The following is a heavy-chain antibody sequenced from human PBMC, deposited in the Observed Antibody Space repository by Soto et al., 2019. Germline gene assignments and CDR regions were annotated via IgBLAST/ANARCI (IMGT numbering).Heavy chain of an antibody. CDR2: ISGSGGST. CDR3: AKGLSPSPWQWLASGMDV. D-gene: IGHD6-19*01. J-gene: IGHJ6*02. V-gene: IGHV3-23*01. Sequence: QSGGSLRLSCAASGFTFSSYAMSWVRQAPGKGLEWVSAISGSGGSTYYADSVKGRFTISRDNSKNTLYLQMNSLRAEDTAVYYCAKGLSPSPWQWLASGMDVWGQGTTVTVSS. CDR1: GFTFSSYA.